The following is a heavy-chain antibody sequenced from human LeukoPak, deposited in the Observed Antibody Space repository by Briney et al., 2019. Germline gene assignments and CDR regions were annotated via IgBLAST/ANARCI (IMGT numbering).Heavy chain of an antibody. V-gene: IGHV3-23*01. CDR3: AKDAAGTGDRGLLYYGMDV. Sequence: GGPLRLSCAASGFTFSSYAMSWVRQAPGKGLEWVSAISGSGGSTYYADSVKGRFTISRDNSKNTLYLQMNSLRAEDTAVYYCAKDAAGTGDRGLLYYGMDVWGQGTTVTVSS. CDR2: ISGSGGST. CDR1: GFTFSSYA. J-gene: IGHJ6*02. D-gene: IGHD6-13*01.